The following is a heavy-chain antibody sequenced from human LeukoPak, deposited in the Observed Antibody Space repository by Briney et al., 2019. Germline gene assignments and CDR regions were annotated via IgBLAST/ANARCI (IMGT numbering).Heavy chain of an antibody. D-gene: IGHD2-21*02. Sequence: KPSETLSLTCAVYGGSFSGYYWSWIRQPPGKGLEWIGEINPSGSTNYNPSLKSRVTISVDTSKNQFSLKLSSVTAADTAVYYCARGLRGVVTPDYWGQGTLVTVSS. J-gene: IGHJ4*02. CDR3: ARGLRGVVTPDY. CDR1: GGSFSGYY. CDR2: INPSGST. V-gene: IGHV4-34*01.